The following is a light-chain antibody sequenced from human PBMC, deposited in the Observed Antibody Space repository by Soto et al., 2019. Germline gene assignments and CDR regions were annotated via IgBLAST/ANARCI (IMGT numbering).Light chain of an antibody. J-gene: IGKJ1*01. CDR3: QQHDTSPWT. CDR1: QSISSSY. Sequence: EIVLTQSPGTLSLSPGERATLSCRASQSISSSYLAIAWYQQKPGQPPRLLIYGASNRATGIPDRFSGSGSATYLTLTISRLEPEDFAVYYCQQHDTSPWTFGQGTRVEIK. CDR2: GAS. V-gene: IGKV3-20*01.